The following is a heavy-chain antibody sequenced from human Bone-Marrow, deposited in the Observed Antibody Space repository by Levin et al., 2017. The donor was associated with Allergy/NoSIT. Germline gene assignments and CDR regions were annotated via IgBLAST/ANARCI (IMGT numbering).Heavy chain of an antibody. CDR2: IIPIFGTA. CDR3: AREEKGYCSGGSCSYNWFDP. V-gene: IGHV1-69*06. J-gene: IGHJ5*02. Sequence: GGSLRLSCKASGGTFSSYAISWVRQAPGQGLEWMGGIIPIFGTANYAQKFQGRVTITADKSTSTAYMELSSLRSEDTAVYYCAREEKGYCSGGSCSYNWFDPWGQGTLVTVSS. CDR1: GGTFSSYA. D-gene: IGHD2-15*01.